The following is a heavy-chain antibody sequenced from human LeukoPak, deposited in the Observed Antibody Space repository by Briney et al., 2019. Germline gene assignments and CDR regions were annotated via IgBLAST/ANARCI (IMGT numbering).Heavy chain of an antibody. J-gene: IGHJ5*02. D-gene: IGHD5-24*01. CDR3: ARRRGYNPGSWFDP. Sequence: SETLSLTCTVSGGSISSYYWSWIRQPPGKGLEWIGYIYYSGSTNYNPSLKSRVTISVDTSKNQFSLKLSSVTAADTAVYYCARRRGYNPGSWFDPWGQGTLVTVSS. V-gene: IGHV4-59*01. CDR2: IYYSGST. CDR1: GGSISSYY.